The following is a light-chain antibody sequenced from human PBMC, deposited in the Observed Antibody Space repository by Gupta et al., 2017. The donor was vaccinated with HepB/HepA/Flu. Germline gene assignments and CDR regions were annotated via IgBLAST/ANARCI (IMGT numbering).Light chain of an antibody. CDR3: QQLNSYPLT. CDR1: HGINSY. V-gene: IGKV1-9*01. Sequence: DIQLTQSPSFLSASVGDRVTITCRASHGINSYLGWYQQKPGKAPKVLIYPASTLQSGVPSRFSGSGSGTEFTLTISSLQPEDVATYYCQQLNSYPLTFGPETKVEVK. J-gene: IGKJ3*01. CDR2: PAS.